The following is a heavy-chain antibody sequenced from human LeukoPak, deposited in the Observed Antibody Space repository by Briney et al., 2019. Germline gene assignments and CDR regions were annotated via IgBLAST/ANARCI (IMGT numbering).Heavy chain of an antibody. CDR1: GGSFSGYY. Sequence: SETLSLTCAVYGGSFSGYYWSWIRQPPGKGLEWIGEINHSGSTNYNPSLKSRVTISVDTSKNQFSLKLSSVTAADTAVYYCARGSRYYYDSSGYYYLDYWGQGTLVTVSS. D-gene: IGHD3-22*01. CDR3: ARGSRYYYDSSGYYYLDY. CDR2: INHSGST. V-gene: IGHV4-34*01. J-gene: IGHJ4*02.